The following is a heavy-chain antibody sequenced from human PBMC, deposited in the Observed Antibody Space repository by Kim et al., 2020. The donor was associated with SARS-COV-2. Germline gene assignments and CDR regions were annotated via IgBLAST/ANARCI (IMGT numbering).Heavy chain of an antibody. J-gene: IGHJ4*02. V-gene: IGHV4-34*01. CDR3: ARGGSWMYSSSWKNPRREIDY. Sequence: SETLSLTCAVYGGSFSGYYWSWIRQPPGKGLEWIGEINHSGSTNYNPSLKSRVTISVDTSKNQFSLKLSSVTAADTAVYYCARGGSWMYSSSWKNPRREIDYWGQGTLVTVSS. CDR1: GGSFSGYY. D-gene: IGHD6-13*01. CDR2: INHSGST.